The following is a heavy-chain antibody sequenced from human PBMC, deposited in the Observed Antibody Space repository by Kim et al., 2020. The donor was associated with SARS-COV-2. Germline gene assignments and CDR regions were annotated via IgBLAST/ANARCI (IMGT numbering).Heavy chain of an antibody. Sequence: SETLSLTCAVYGGSFSGYYWSWILQPPGKGLEWIGEINHSGSTNYNPSLKSRVTISVDTSKNQFSLKLSSVTAADTAVYYCARRVDYFDYWGQGTLVTVSS. CDR1: GGSFSGYY. CDR3: ARRVDYFDY. J-gene: IGHJ4*02. V-gene: IGHV4-34*01. CDR2: INHSGST.